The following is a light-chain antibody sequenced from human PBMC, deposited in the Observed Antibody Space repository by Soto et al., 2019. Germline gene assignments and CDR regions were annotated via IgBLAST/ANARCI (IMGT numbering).Light chain of an antibody. CDR3: GTWDSSLSTVV. CDR1: SSDVGGYNY. J-gene: IGLJ2*01. V-gene: IGLV2-14*01. Sequence: QSALTQPASVSGSPGQSISISCTGTSSDVGGYNYVSWYQQHPGQAPRLMIYEVTNRPSGVSNRFSGSKSGTSATLGITGLQTGDEADYYCGTWDSSLSTVVLGGGTKLTVL. CDR2: EVT.